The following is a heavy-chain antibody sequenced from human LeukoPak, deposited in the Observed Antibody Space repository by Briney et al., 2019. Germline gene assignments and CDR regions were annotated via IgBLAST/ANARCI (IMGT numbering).Heavy chain of an antibody. CDR2: IYYSGST. D-gene: IGHD3-3*01. CDR3: AREGYDFWSGHLPLDV. CDR1: GGSISSYY. Sequence: SETLSLTCTVSGGSISSYYWGWVRQPPGKGLEWIGYIYYSGSTNYNPSLKSRVTISVDTSKNQFSLKLSSVTAADTAVYYCAREGYDFWSGHLPLDVWGQGTTVTVSS. J-gene: IGHJ6*02. V-gene: IGHV4-59*01.